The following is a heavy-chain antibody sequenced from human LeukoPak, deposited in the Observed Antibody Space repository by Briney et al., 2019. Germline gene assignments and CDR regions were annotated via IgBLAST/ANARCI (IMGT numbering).Heavy chain of an antibody. CDR3: ATPGIAVADDAFDI. Sequence: ASVKASCKASGYTFTGYYIHWVRLAPGQGLEWMGWINPNSGGTNYAQKFQGRVTMTRDTSISTAYMELSRLRSDDTAVYYCATPGIAVADDAFDIWGQGTMVTVSS. V-gene: IGHV1-2*02. CDR1: GYTFTGYY. CDR2: INPNSGGT. D-gene: IGHD6-19*01. J-gene: IGHJ3*02.